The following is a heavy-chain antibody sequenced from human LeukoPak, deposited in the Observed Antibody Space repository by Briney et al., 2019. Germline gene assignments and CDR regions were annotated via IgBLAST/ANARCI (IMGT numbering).Heavy chain of an antibody. J-gene: IGHJ4*02. D-gene: IGHD2-15*01. CDR3: ARVEGSADY. V-gene: IGHV1-8*03. CDR1: GYTFTRYD. Sequence: GASVKVSCKASGYTFTRYDINWVRQATGQGLEWMGWMNTKSGNTGHAQKFQGRVTITSDTSISTVYMELSSLSSEDTAVYFCARVEGSADYWGQGTLVTVSS. CDR2: MNTKSGNT.